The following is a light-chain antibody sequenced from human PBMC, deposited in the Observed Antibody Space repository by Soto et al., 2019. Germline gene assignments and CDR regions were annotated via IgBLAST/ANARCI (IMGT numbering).Light chain of an antibody. Sequence: ESGLTQSTGTLSLSPGERATLSCRASQSVSSNLAWYQQKPGQAPRLLIYGASTRAAGIPARFSGSGSGTDFTLTISSLQSEDFAVYYCQQYNNWPYTFGQGTKVDIK. J-gene: IGKJ2*01. CDR1: QSVSSN. CDR3: QQYNNWPYT. V-gene: IGKV3-15*01. CDR2: GAS.